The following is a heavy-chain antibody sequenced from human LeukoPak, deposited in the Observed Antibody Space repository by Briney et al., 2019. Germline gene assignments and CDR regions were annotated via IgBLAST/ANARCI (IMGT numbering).Heavy chain of an antibody. J-gene: IGHJ4*02. V-gene: IGHV1-2*02. CDR2: INPNTGDT. CDR1: GYTFTAYY. CDR3: ARRDRGSGWPIDY. D-gene: IGHD6-19*01. Sequence: GASVMVSCKASGYTFTAYYVHWVRQAPGQGLEWIGWINPNTGDTNYAQKFQGRVTMTRDTSISTAYMELSRLRSDDTAVYYCARRDRGSGWPIDYWGQGTLVTASS.